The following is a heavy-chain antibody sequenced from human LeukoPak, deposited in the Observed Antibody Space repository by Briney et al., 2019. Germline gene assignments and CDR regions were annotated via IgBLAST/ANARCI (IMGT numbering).Heavy chain of an antibody. J-gene: IGHJ4*02. D-gene: IGHD3-10*01. CDR3: ASQNMVRGVGGDY. Sequence: GESLKISCKGSGYSFTSYWISWLRQMPGKGLEWMGRIDPSDSYTNYSPSFQGHVTISADKSISTAYLQWSSLKASDTAMYYCASQNMVRGVGGDYWGQGTLVTVSS. CDR2: IDPSDSYT. V-gene: IGHV5-10-1*01. CDR1: GYSFTSYW.